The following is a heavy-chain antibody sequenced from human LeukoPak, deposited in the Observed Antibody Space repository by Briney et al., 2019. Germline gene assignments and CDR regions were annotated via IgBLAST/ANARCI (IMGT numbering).Heavy chain of an antibody. CDR2: IRSKANSYAT. V-gene: IGHV3-73*01. D-gene: IGHD6-19*01. CDR1: GFTFSGSA. J-gene: IGHJ4*02. Sequence: GGSLRLSCAASGFTFSGSAMHWVRQASGKGLEWVGRIRSKANSYATAYAASVKGRFTISRDDSKNTAYLQMNSLKTEDTAVYYCTSSHSSGWYWRNYWGQGTLVTVSS. CDR3: TSSHSSGWYWRNY.